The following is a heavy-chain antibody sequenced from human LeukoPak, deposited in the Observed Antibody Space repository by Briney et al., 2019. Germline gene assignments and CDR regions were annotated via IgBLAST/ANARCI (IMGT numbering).Heavy chain of an antibody. CDR2: IYSGGST. CDR1: GFTFSSYE. V-gene: IGHV3-66*02. D-gene: IGHD4-17*01. J-gene: IGHJ4*02. CDR3: ARANYGAVDYFDY. Sequence: GGSLRLSCAASGFTFSSYEMSWVRQAPGKGLEWVSVIYSGGSTYYADSVKGRFTISRDNSKNTLYLQMNSLRAEDTAVYYCARANYGAVDYFDYWGQGTLVTVSS.